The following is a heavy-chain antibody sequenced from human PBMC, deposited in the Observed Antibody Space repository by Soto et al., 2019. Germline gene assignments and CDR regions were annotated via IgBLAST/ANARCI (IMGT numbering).Heavy chain of an antibody. CDR1: GGSISSGGYY. J-gene: IGHJ4*02. CDR2: IYYSGST. V-gene: IGHV4-31*03. D-gene: IGHD3-22*01. CDR3: PRAGYYDSGGNYYDY. Sequence: SETLSLTCTVSGGSISSGGYYWSWIRPHPGKGLEWIGYIYYSGSTYYNPSLKSRVTISVDTSKNQFSLKLSSVTAADTAVYYCPRAGYYDSGGNYYDYWGQGTLLTVS.